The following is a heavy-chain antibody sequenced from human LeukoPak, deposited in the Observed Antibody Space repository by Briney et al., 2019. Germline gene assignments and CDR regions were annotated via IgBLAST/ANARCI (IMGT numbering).Heavy chain of an antibody. CDR1: GFTFDDYG. CDR3: ARCASYYDSSGYYDPYYYYMDV. J-gene: IGHJ6*03. Sequence: PGGSLRLSCAASGFTFDDYGMSWVRQAPGKGLEWVSGINWNGGSTGYADSVKGRFTISGDNAKNSLYLQMNSLRAEDTAVYYCARCASYYDSSGYYDPYYYYMDVWGKGTTVTISS. V-gene: IGHV3-20*04. D-gene: IGHD3-22*01. CDR2: INWNGGST.